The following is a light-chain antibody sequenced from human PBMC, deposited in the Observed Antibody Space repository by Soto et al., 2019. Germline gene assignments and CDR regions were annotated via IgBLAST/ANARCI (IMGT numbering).Light chain of an antibody. J-gene: IGKJ1*01. CDR3: HQRQSWPRT. V-gene: IGKV3-15*01. Sequence: EIVMTQSPATRSLSPGERATLSCMASQSVSSNLAWYQQKPGQAPRLLISGASTRATGIPARFSGSGSGTDFTLAINSLAPEDFAIYYCHQRQSWPRTFGQGTKVDIK. CDR1: QSVSSN. CDR2: GAS.